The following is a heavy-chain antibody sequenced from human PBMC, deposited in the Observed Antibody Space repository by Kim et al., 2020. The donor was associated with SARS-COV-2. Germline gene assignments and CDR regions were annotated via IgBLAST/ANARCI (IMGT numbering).Heavy chain of an antibody. D-gene: IGHD4-4*01. V-gene: IGHV4-59*01. J-gene: IGHJ5*02. CDR2: IYYSGST. CDR3: AREVTDWFDP. CDR1: GGSISSYY. Sequence: SETLSLTCTVSGGSISSYYWSWIRQPPGKGLEWIGYIYYSGSTNYNPSLKSRVTISVDTSKNQFSLKLSSVTAADTAVYYCAREVTDWFDPWGQGTLVTVSS.